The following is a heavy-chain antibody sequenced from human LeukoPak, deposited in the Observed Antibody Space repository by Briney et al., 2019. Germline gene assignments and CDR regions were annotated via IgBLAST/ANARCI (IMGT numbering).Heavy chain of an antibody. D-gene: IGHD4-17*01. CDR1: GGSISGYY. V-gene: IGHV4-59*01. J-gene: IGHJ6*02. CDR3: ARADGDNHCYHGMDV. CDR2: IHYSGST. Sequence: SETLSLTCAVSGGSISGYYWTWIRQPPGKGLEWIGYIHYSGSTNYNPSLKSRVTISVDTPKKQLSLILTSVTAADTAVYYCARADGDNHCYHGMDVWGQGTPVTVSS.